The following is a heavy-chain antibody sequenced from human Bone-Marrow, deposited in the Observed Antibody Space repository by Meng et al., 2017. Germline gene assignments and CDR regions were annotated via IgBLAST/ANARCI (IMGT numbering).Heavy chain of an antibody. D-gene: IGHD4-17*01. CDR2: IIPIFGTA. V-gene: IGHV1-69*13. CDR1: GYTFTGYY. Sequence: SVKVSCKASGYTFTGYYMHWVRQAPGQGLEWMGGIIPIFGTANYAQKFQGRVTITADESTSTAYMELSSLRSEDTAVYYCARDQLHGSGGDYHRDVYYYYGMDVWGQGTTVTVSS. CDR3: ARDQLHGSGGDYHRDVYYYYGMDV. J-gene: IGHJ6*02.